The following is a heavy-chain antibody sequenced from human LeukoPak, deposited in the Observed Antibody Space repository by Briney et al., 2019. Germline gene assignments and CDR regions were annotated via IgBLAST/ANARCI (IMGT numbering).Heavy chain of an antibody. D-gene: IGHD3-9*01. J-gene: IGHJ5*02. CDR3: ATGYGSGWFDP. V-gene: IGHV4-31*03. CDR1: GVSISGRGY. CDR2: IDYSGKT. Sequence: PSQTLSLTCSVSGVSISGRGYWGWIRQHPGKGLEWIGYIDYSGKTYYKPSLQSRVIISADTSQNQFTLKVSSVTAADTAVYYCATGYGSGWFDPWGQGTLVTVSS.